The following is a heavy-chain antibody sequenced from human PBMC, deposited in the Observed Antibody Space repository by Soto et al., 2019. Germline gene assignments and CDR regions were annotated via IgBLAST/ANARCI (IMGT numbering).Heavy chain of an antibody. Sequence: SETLSLTCAVSGGSISSGGYSWSWIRQPPGKGLEWIGYIYHSGSTYYNPSLKSRVTISVDRSKNQFSLKLSSVTAADTAVYYCARGPLFGRWGQGTLVTVSS. V-gene: IGHV4-30-2*01. D-gene: IGHD3-3*01. CDR3: ARGPLFGR. CDR1: GGSISSGGYS. J-gene: IGHJ4*02. CDR2: IYHSGST.